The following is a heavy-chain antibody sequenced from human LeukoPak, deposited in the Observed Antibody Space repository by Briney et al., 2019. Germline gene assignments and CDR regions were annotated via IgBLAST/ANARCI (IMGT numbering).Heavy chain of an antibody. CDR3: ARAPTVLVGYCSSSSCQADY. V-gene: IGHV3-21*01. D-gene: IGHD2-2*01. CDR1: GFTFRSYS. J-gene: IGHJ4*02. CDR2: IDPSSTFI. Sequence: PGGSLRLSCAASGFTFRSYSMNWVHQAPGKELEWVSAIDPSSTFIYYADSVKGRFTISRDNAENSLYLQMNSLRVEDTAVYYCARAPTVLVGYCSSSSCQADYWGQGTLVTVSS.